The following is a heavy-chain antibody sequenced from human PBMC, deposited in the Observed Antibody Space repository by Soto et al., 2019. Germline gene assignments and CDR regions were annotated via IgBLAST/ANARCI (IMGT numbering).Heavy chain of an antibody. CDR2: ISGSGGTT. CDR1: GFTFISYA. CDR3: ARDQGGQSGNFIFDT. J-gene: IGHJ4*02. Sequence: GSLRLSFAASGFTFISYAMSWVRQAPGKGLEWVSAISGSGGTTYYEDSVKGRLTISRENSKNTLYLKMNSLRAEDTAVYYCARDQGGQSGNFIFDTWGQGTLVTVSS. D-gene: IGHD3-16*01. V-gene: IGHV3-23*01.